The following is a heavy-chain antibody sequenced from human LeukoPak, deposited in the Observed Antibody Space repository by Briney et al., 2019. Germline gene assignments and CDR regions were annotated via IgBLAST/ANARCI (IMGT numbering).Heavy chain of an antibody. D-gene: IGHD6-13*01. CDR1: GFSVSTSGM. V-gene: IGHV4-38-2*01. CDR3: ARQEQQLVDY. J-gene: IGHJ4*02. Sequence: PGGSLRLSCAVSGFSVSTSGMSWVRQAPGKGLEWIGSIYHSGSTYYNPSLKSRVTISVDTSKSQFSLKLSSVTAADTAVYYCARQEQQLVDYWGQGTLVTVSS. CDR2: IYHSGST.